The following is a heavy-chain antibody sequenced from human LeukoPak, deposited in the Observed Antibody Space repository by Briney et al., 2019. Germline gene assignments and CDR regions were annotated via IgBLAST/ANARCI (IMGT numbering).Heavy chain of an antibody. J-gene: IGHJ6*03. Sequence: SETLSLTCTVSGYSISSGYYWGWIRQPPGKGLEWIGSIYHSGSTYYNPSLKSRVTMSVDTSKNQFSLKLSSVTAADTAVYYCARVASLTGHPSDYYYYMDVWGKGTTVTVSS. CDR3: ARVASLTGHPSDYYYYMDV. CDR1: GYSISSGYY. V-gene: IGHV4-38-2*02. D-gene: IGHD7-27*01. CDR2: IYHSGST.